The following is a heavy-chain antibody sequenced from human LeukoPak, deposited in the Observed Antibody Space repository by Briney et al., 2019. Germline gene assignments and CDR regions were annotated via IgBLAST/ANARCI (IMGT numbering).Heavy chain of an antibody. D-gene: IGHD1-26*01. CDR3: ARPIRGSYVEDAFDM. Sequence: ASVKVSCKTSGYTFSDYYLHWVRQAPGQGLEWMGWINASSSGTKYVQKFQGRVTMTRDTSISTGYMELSRLRYDDKAVYYCARPIRGSYVEDAFDMWGQGTMVTVSA. V-gene: IGHV1-2*02. J-gene: IGHJ3*02. CDR2: INASSSGT. CDR1: GYTFSDYY.